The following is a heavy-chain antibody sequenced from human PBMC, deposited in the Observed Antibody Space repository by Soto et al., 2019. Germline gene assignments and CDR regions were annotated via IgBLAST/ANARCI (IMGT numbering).Heavy chain of an antibody. D-gene: IGHD3-3*01. J-gene: IGHJ4*02. Sequence: EVQLLESGGGLVQPGGSLRLSCAASGFTFSSYAMTWVRQAPGKGLEWVSALSGNSGTTYSADSVKGRFTISRDHSRNTLYLQMSSLRAEDTALYYCAKGSKFTIFSANDFWGQGTLVTVSS. V-gene: IGHV3-23*01. CDR1: GFTFSSYA. CDR3: AKGSKFTIFSANDF. CDR2: LSGNSGTT.